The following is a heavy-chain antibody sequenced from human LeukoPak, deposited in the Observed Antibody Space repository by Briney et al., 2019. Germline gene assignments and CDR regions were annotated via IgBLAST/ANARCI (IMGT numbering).Heavy chain of an antibody. CDR3: ARDRKGRIVVVPAAQPSYNWFDP. J-gene: IGHJ5*02. Sequence: ASVKVSCTASGYTFTSYAMNWVRQAPGQGLEWMGWINTNTGNPTYAQGFTGRFVFSLDTSVNTAYLQISSLKAEDTAVYYCARDRKGRIVVVPAAQPSYNWFDPWGQGTLVTVSS. CDR2: INTNTGNP. D-gene: IGHD2-2*01. CDR1: GYTFTSYA. V-gene: IGHV7-4-1*02.